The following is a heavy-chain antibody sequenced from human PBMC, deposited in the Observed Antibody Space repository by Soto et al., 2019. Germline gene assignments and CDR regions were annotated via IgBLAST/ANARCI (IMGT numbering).Heavy chain of an antibody. CDR3: ASPCRDYDIWTGWS. Sequence: ASVKVSCKASGYTFTSYYMHWVRQAPGQGLEWMGIIKPSGGSTSYAQKFQGRVTMTRDTFTSTVYMELSSLRSEDTAGYYCASPCRDYDIWTGWSWGQGTLVTVSS. V-gene: IGHV1-46*03. CDR2: IKPSGGST. D-gene: IGHD3-9*01. J-gene: IGHJ5*02. CDR1: GYTFTSYY.